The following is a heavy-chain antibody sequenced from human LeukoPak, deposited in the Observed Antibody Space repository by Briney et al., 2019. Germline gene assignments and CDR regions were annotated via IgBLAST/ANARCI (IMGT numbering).Heavy chain of an antibody. D-gene: IGHD1-26*01. Sequence: SVKVSCKASGYTFTSYGISWVRQAPGQGLEWMGGIIPIFGTANYAQKFQGRVTITADESTSTAYMELSSLRSEDTAVYYCARDSGSYYGYFDYWGQGTLVTVSS. V-gene: IGHV1-69*13. CDR3: ARDSGSYYGYFDY. J-gene: IGHJ4*02. CDR2: IIPIFGTA. CDR1: GYTFTSYG.